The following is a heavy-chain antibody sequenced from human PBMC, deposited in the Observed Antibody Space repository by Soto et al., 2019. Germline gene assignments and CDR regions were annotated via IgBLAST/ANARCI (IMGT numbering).Heavy chain of an antibody. J-gene: IGHJ4*02. CDR1: GGSISSSRYY. CDR3: ATTGSSRPTSDY. V-gene: IGHV4-39*01. CDR2: IYYSGST. D-gene: IGHD6-13*01. Sequence: SETLSLTCTVSGGSISSSRYYWGGIRQPPGKGLEWIGSIYYSGSTYYNPSLKSRVTISVDTSKNQFSLKLSSVTAADTAVYYCATTGSSRPTSDYWGQGTLVTVSS.